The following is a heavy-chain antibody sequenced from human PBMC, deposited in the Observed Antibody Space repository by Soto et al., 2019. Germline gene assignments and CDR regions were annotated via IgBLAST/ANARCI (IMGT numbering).Heavy chain of an antibody. CDR1: GHTFSRSG. Sequence: QVQLVQSGAEVKKPGASVKVSCKASGHTFSRSGISWVRQAPGQGLEWMGWINGYNGNTNYTQKMQGRITMTTDTPTSTAYMELRSLRSDDTAVYYCARMGDVPYYYYGMDVWGQGTTVIVSS. D-gene: IGHD3-16*01. V-gene: IGHV1-18*01. CDR3: ARMGDVPYYYYGMDV. CDR2: INGYNGNT. J-gene: IGHJ6*02.